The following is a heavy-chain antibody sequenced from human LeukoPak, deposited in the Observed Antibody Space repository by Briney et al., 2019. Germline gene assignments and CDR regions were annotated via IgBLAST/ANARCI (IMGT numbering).Heavy chain of an antibody. CDR3: ARMVRAGYGMDA. J-gene: IGHJ6*04. V-gene: IGHV2-70*04. Sequence: SGPALVKPTQTLTLTCTFSGFSLNTSGMRVSWIRQPPGKALEWLARIDWDDDKFYSTSLKTRLTISKDASKNQVVLTMTNMDPVDTATYYCARMVRAGYGMDAWGKGTTVTVSS. CDR2: IDWDDDK. D-gene: IGHD3-10*01. CDR1: GFSLNTSGMR.